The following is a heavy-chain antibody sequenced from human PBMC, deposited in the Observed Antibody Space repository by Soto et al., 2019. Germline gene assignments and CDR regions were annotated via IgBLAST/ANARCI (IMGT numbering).Heavy chain of an antibody. J-gene: IGHJ5*02. CDR3: ARGLNWNYSRGLNWFDP. V-gene: IGHV4-59*01. D-gene: IGHD1-7*01. Sequence: ETLSLTCTVSGGSISSYYWSWIRQPPGKGLEWIGYIYYSGSTNYNPSLKSRVTISVDTSKNQFSLKLSSVTAADMAVYYCARGLNWNYSRGLNWFDPWGQGTLVTVSS. CDR1: GGSISSYY. CDR2: IYYSGST.